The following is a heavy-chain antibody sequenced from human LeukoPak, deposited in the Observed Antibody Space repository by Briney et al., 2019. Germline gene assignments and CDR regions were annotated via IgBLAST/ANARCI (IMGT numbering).Heavy chain of an antibody. J-gene: IGHJ4*02. D-gene: IGHD6-13*01. V-gene: IGHV4-31*03. CDR1: GGSISSGGYY. CDR3: ARSIAGAGNFDY. CDR2: IYYSGST. Sequence: SETLSLTCTVSGGSISSGGYYWSWIRQHPGKGLEWIGYIYYSGSTYYNPSLKSRVTISVDTSKNQFSLKLSSVTAADTAVYYCARSIAGAGNFDYWGQGTLVTVSS.